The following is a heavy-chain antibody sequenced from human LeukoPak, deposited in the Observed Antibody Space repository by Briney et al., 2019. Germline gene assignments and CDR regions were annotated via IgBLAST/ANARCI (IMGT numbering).Heavy chain of an antibody. CDR2: INPTGGST. CDR1: GYTFTSYY. CDR3: AGLAAADNFDY. Sequence: ASVKVSCKASGYTFTSYYMHWVRQAPGQGLEWMGIINPTGGSTSYAQKFQGRVTMTRDKSTSTVYMELGSLRSEDTAVYYCAGLAAADNFDYWGQGTLVTVSS. D-gene: IGHD2-2*01. V-gene: IGHV1-46*01. J-gene: IGHJ4*02.